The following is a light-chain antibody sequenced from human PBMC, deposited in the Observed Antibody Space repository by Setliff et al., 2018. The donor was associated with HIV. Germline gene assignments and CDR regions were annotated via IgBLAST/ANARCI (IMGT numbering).Light chain of an antibody. Sequence: DIQLTQSPSFLSASVGDRVTVACRASQVINTDLAWYQQQPGKAPKLLIYGASTLQNGVPSRFRGSGSGTDFTLTITSLRPEDFTTYYRQQLKSYPWTFGQGTKVDIK. CDR1: QVINTD. J-gene: IGKJ1*01. V-gene: IGKV1-9*01. CDR3: QQLKSYPWT. CDR2: GAS.